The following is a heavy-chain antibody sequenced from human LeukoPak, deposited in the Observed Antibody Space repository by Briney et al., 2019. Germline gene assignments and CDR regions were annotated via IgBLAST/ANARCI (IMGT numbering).Heavy chain of an antibody. CDR1: GFIFDDYT. J-gene: IGHJ4*02. CDR2: ISWDGGST. V-gene: IGHV3-43*01. Sequence: PGGSLRLSCAASGFIFDDYTMHWVRQAPGKGLEWVSLISWDGGSTYYADSVKGRFAISRDNSKNSLYLQMNSLRTEDTALYYCAKEGGYYDSSGPIDYWGQGTLVTVSS. CDR3: AKEGGYYDSSGPIDY. D-gene: IGHD3-22*01.